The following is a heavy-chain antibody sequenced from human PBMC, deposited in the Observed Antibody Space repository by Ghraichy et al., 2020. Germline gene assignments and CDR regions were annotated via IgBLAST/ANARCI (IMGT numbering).Heavy chain of an antibody. Sequence: GGSLRLSCAASGFTFSSYAMSWVRQAPGKGLEWVSAISGSGGSTYYADSVKGRFTISRDNSKNTLYLQMNSLRAEDTAVYYCAKDQFLSGDYQIDYWGQGTLVTVSS. CDR1: GFTFSSYA. CDR2: ISGSGGST. D-gene: IGHD4-17*01. V-gene: IGHV3-23*01. CDR3: AKDQFLSGDYQIDY. J-gene: IGHJ4*02.